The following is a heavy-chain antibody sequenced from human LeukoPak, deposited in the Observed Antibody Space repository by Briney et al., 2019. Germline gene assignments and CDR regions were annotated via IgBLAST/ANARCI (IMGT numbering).Heavy chain of an antibody. CDR1: GGSISSYY. Sequence: PSETLSLTCTVSGGSISSYYWSWIRQPPGKGLEWIGYIHYSGSTNYNPSLKSRVTISVDTSKNQFSLKLRSVTAADTAVYYCASFLSGRGDYWGQGTLVTVSS. CDR3: ASFLSGRGDY. D-gene: IGHD3-10*01. V-gene: IGHV4-59*12. CDR2: IHYSGST. J-gene: IGHJ4*02.